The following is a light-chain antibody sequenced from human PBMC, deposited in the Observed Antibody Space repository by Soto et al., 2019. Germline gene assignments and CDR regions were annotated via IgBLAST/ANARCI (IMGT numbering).Light chain of an antibody. J-gene: IGLJ1*01. CDR3: QSYDSGLSGWEV. V-gene: IGLV1-40*01. Sequence: QAVVTQPPSVSGAPGQRVTISCTGSSSNIGAGYDVHWYQQLPGTAPKLLIYGNSNRPSGVPDRFSGSKSGTSASLAITGLQAEDEADYYCQSYDSGLSGWEVFGTGTKVTVL. CDR1: SSNIGAGYD. CDR2: GNS.